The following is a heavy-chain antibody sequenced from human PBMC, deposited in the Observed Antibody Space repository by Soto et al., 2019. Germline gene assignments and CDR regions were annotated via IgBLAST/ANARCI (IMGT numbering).Heavy chain of an antibody. CDR1: GFTFRSYW. CDR2: IKQDGSEK. J-gene: IGHJ3*02. V-gene: IGHV3-7*03. Sequence: GRSLRLSCAASGFTFRSYWMSWVRKAPGKGLECVANIKQDGSEKYYVDSVKGRFTISRDNATNSLYLQRNSLRAEDTAVYYCARESWEITDAFDIWGQGTMVTVSS. D-gene: IGHD1-26*01. CDR3: ARESWEITDAFDI.